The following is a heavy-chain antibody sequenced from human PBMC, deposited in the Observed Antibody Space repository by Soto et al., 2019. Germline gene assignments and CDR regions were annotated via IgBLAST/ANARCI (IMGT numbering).Heavy chain of an antibody. J-gene: IGHJ6*02. CDR2: IIPIFGTA. V-gene: IGHV1-69*12. D-gene: IGHD2-21*02. CDR1: GGTFSSYA. CDR3: ASHCGGDCYSRSPPYYYYGMDV. Sequence: QVQLVQSGAEVKKPGSSVKVSCKASGGTFSSYAISWVRQAPGQGLEWMGGIIPIFGTADYAQKFQGRVTINVDESTSTAYMELSSLRSEDTAVYYCASHCGGDCYSRSPPYYYYGMDVWGQGTTVTVSS.